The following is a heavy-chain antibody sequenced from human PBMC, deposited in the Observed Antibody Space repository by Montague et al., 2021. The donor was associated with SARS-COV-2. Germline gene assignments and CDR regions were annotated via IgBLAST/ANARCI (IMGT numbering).Heavy chain of an antibody. D-gene: IGHD2-15*01. CDR1: GFTFSSYK. J-gene: IGHJ5*02. Sequence: SLRLSCAASGFTFSSYKMNWVRQAPGKGLEWVSTISSSGSPTYYADSVKGRFTISRDNAKNSLYLQMNNLRAEDMAVYYCARVGYCSGGSCFDPWGQGTLVTVSS. V-gene: IGHV3-48*03. CDR3: ARVGYCSGGSCFDP. CDR2: ISSSGSPT.